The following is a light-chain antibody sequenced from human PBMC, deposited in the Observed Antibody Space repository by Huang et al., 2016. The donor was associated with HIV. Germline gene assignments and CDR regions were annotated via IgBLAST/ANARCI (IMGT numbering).Light chain of an antibody. J-gene: IGKJ2*03. CDR1: QSIVNW. CDR2: DAS. Sequence: DIQMTQSPSTLSASVGDRVIITCRASQSIVNWLAWFQQKPGRAPKLLIYDASNLQNVVPSRFSGSGSGTVFTLTIDNLQPEDYSTYYCQQYNTPPYRFGQGTKVDIK. CDR3: QQYNTPPYR. V-gene: IGKV1-5*01.